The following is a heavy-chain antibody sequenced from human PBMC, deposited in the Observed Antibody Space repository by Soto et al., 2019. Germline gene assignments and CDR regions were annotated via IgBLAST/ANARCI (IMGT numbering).Heavy chain of an antibody. D-gene: IGHD3-10*01. V-gene: IGHV3-11*01. CDR3: VKNSGWFNT. CDR2: ISSGGIT. J-gene: IGHJ5*02. Sequence: PGGSLRLSCETSGFTFGDYYMSWIRQAPGRGLEWVSLISSGGITYYADSVKGRFTISRDNSRNTVYLQMNSLRGDDTALYYCVKNSGWFNTWGQGALVTVSS. CDR1: GFTFGDYY.